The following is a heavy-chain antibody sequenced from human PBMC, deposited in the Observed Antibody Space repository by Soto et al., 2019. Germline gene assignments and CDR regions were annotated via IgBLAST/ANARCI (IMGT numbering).Heavy chain of an antibody. CDR1: GYSFTSYW. D-gene: IGHD4-17*01. CDR2: IYPGDSDT. CDR3: AHPRGYGVFDAYDI. Sequence: RGESLKISCKGSGYSFTSYWIGWVRQMPGKGLEWMGIIYPGDSDTRYSPSFQGQVTISADKSISTAYLQWSSLRTEDTAVYYCAHPRGYGVFDAYDIWGQGAMVTVSS. V-gene: IGHV5-51*01. J-gene: IGHJ3*02.